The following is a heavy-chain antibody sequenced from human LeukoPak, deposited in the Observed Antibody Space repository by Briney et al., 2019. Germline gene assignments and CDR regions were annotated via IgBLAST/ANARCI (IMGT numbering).Heavy chain of an antibody. V-gene: IGHV5-51*01. CDR3: AIRAVSSSSSWYVFGD. CDR1: GYAFTTYW. CDR2: IYPGDSDT. J-gene: IGHJ4*02. Sequence: GESLKISCKGSGYAFTTYWIGWVRQMPGKGLEWTGIIYPGDSDTRYSPSFQGQVTISVDKSISTAYLQWSSLKASDTAMYYCAIRAVSSSSSWYVFGDWGQGTLVTVSS. D-gene: IGHD6-13*01.